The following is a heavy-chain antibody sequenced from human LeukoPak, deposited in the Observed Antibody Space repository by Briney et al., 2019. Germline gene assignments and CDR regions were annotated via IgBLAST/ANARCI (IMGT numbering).Heavy chain of an antibody. Sequence: GGSLRLSCAASGFTFNRNAISWVRQAPGKGLEWVSTIGGSGDKTFYADSVKGRFTISRDNSKNIVHLQMNSLTGEDTALYYCVRRGDASSGWGDHDFWGQGALVTVSS. J-gene: IGHJ4*02. CDR3: VRRGDASSGWGDHDF. CDR2: IGGSGDKT. V-gene: IGHV3-23*01. CDR1: GFTFNRNA. D-gene: IGHD6-19*01.